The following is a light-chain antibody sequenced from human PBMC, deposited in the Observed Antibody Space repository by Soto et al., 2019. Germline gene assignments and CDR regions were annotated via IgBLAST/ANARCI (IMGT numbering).Light chain of an antibody. CDR3: SSYAGAITFYV. J-gene: IGLJ1*01. CDR1: SSDVGTYTL. Sequence: QSVLTQPASVSGSPGQSITISCTATSSDVGTYTLVSWYQQHPGKAPKLVIYEVNKRPAGVSKRFSGSKSGDTASLTISGLQAADEADYYCSSYAGAITFYVFGNGTKVTVL. CDR2: EVN. V-gene: IGLV2-23*02.